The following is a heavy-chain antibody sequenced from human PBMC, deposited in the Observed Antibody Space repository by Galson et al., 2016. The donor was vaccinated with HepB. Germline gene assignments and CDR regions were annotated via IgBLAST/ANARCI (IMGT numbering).Heavy chain of an antibody. CDR2: ISGYNGNT. CDR1: GYTFNSYG. J-gene: IGHJ4*02. CDR3: ARGSNMALRSPFDY. D-gene: IGHD3-16*02. V-gene: IGHV1-18*01. Sequence: SVKVSCKASGYTFNSYGLSWVRQAPGQGLEWMGWISGYNGNTNYVQKLQGRVTMTRDTSTSTAYMELRSLRSDDTAVYYCARGSNMALRSPFDYWGQGTLVTVSS.